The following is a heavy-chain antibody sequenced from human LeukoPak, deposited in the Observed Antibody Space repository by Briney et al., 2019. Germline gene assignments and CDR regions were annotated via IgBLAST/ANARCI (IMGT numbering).Heavy chain of an antibody. CDR1: GISLSNYG. Sequence: PGGSLRLSCAVSGISLSNYGMSWVRQAPGKVMEWVAGISGSGGGTNYADSVKGRFTISRDNSKNTLYLQMNSLRAEDTAVYYCAAAGKGGYYYYYMDVWGKGTTVTVSS. CDR3: AAAGKGGYYYYYMDV. V-gene: IGHV3-23*01. CDR2: ISGSGGGT. D-gene: IGHD6-13*01. J-gene: IGHJ6*03.